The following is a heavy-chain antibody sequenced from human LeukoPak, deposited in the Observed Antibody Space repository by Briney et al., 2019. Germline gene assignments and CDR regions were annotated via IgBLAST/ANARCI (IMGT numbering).Heavy chain of an antibody. V-gene: IGHV3-30*02. D-gene: IGHD1-26*01. CDR2: IRYDGTNR. CDR3: AKSTIVGATVDVFDI. Sequence: GGSLRLSCAASGFTFSSYGMHWVRQAPGKGLEWVAFIRYDGTNRYYADSVKGRFTISRDNSKNTLYLQMNSLRAEDTAVYYCAKSTIVGATVDVFDIWGQGTMVTVSS. J-gene: IGHJ3*02. CDR1: GFTFSSYG.